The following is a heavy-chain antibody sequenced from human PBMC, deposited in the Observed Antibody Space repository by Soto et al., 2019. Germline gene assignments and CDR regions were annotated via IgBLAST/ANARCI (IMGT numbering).Heavy chain of an antibody. CDR3: AKDTYYHDTSGYYVFDH. D-gene: IGHD3-22*01. J-gene: IGHJ4*02. V-gene: IGHV3-30*18. CDR1: GFAFSSDG. CDR2: ISYDRSKK. Sequence: QVQLVESGGGVVQPGKSLRLSCAASGFAFSSDGIHWVRQAPGKGLEWVAGISYDRSKKYYADAVKGQFTISRDNSENTLRLQMDGLRADETAVYYCAKDTYYHDTSGYYVFDHWGQGTLVTVSS.